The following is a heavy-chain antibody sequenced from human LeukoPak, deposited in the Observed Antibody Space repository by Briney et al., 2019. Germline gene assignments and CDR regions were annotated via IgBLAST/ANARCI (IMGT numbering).Heavy chain of an antibody. CDR1: GGSFSGYY. J-gene: IGHJ4*02. D-gene: IGHD3-22*01. V-gene: IGHV4-34*01. CDR2: FYYSGST. CDR3: ARHNYDHDSSTSFPDY. Sequence: PSETLSLTCAVYGGSFSGYYWSWIRQPPGKGLEWIGNFYYSGSTYYNPSLKSRVTISVDTSKNQFSLQLTSVTAADTAVYYCARHNYDHDSSTSFPDYWGQGALVTVSS.